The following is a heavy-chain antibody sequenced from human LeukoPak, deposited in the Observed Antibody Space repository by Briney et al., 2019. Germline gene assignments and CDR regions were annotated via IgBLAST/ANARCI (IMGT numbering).Heavy chain of an antibody. CDR2: INHSGST. V-gene: IGHV4-34*01. D-gene: IGHD3-22*01. CDR3: ARGPYYYDSSGYAH. J-gene: IGHJ4*02. Sequence: GSLRLSCTVSGFTFSSYAMSWIRQPPGKGLEWIGEINHSGSTNYNPSLKSRVTISVDTSKNQFSLKLSSVTAADTAVYYCARGPYYYDSSGYAHWGQGTLVTVSS. CDR1: GFTFSSYA.